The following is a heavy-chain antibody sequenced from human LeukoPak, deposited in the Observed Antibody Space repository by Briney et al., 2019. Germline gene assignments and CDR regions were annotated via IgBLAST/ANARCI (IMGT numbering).Heavy chain of an antibody. V-gene: IGHV4-30-2*01. CDR2: IYHSGST. J-gene: IGHJ4*02. CDR3: SRGPMVIFHYDSSGYFDN. D-gene: IGHD3-22*01. CDR1: GGSISSGGYS. Sequence: NPSETLSLPCAVSGGSISSGGYSWSWIRQPPGKGLEWIGYIYHSGSTYYNPSLKSRVTISVDRSKNQFSLKLSSVTAADTAVYYCSRGPMVIFHYDSSGYFDNRGQGTLVTVSS.